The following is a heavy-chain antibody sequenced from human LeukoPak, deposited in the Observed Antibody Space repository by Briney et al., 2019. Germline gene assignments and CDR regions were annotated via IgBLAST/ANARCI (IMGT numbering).Heavy chain of an antibody. J-gene: IGHJ3*02. Sequence: GGSLRLSCAASGFTFSEHFMSWIRQAPGKGPEWVSYISGSGNTIYYAASVKGRFTISRYNAKSSLYLQMNGLRAEDTAMYYCARAYNYDLTDTFDIWGQGTMVTVSS. CDR2: ISGSGNTI. CDR1: GFTFSEHF. D-gene: IGHD3-22*01. V-gene: IGHV3-11*01. CDR3: ARAYNYDLTDTFDI.